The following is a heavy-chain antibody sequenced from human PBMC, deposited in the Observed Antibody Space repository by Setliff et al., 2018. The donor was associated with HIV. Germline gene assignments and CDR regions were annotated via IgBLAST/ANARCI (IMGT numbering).Heavy chain of an antibody. CDR3: ARVQVGDPYYSYYYMDV. J-gene: IGHJ6*03. CDR1: GYTFTNNG. CDR2: ISGDNGNT. Sequence: VSVKVSCKASGYTFTNNGINWVRQAPGQGLEWMGWISGDNGNTKYAQKLQGRVTMTTDTSTSTAYMELRNLRSDDTAVYYCARVQVGDPYYSYYYMDVWGEGTTVTVSS. D-gene: IGHD2-8*02. V-gene: IGHV1-18*01.